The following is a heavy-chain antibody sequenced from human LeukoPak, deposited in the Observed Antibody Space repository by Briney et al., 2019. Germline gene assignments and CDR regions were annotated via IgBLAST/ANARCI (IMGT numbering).Heavy chain of an antibody. Sequence: PSETLSLTCTVSGGSISSYYWSWIRQPPGKGLEWIGFIYYSGSTNYNPSLKSRVTISVDTSKNQFSLKLSSVTAADTAVYYCARHQGGLLGYCSSTSCYRGLYYFDYWGQGTLVTVSS. CDR2: IYYSGST. J-gene: IGHJ4*02. CDR3: ARHQGGLLGYCSSTSCYRGLYYFDY. D-gene: IGHD2-2*02. CDR1: GGSISSYY. V-gene: IGHV4-59*01.